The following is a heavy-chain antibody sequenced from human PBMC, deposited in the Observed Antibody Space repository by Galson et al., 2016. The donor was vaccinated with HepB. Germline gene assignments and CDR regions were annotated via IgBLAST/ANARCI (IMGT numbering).Heavy chain of an antibody. V-gene: IGHV3-30*03. CDR1: GFAFSRNA. D-gene: IGHD3-22*01. Sequence: SLRLSCAASGFAFSRNAIHWVRQAPGKGLEWLAAISNDGTNEFYVDSVKGRFTISRDNSKNTLYLQMNSLRVEDTAVYFCAREGVIYDSSGAMRDYYYGMDVWGQGTKVTVSS. CDR3: AREGVIYDSSGAMRDYYYGMDV. CDR2: ISNDGTNE. J-gene: IGHJ6*02.